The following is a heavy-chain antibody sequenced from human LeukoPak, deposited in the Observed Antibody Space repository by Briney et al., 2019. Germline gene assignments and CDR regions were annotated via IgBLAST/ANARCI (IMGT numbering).Heavy chain of an antibody. V-gene: IGHV4-34*01. J-gene: IGHJ6*03. CDR3: ARVKDPGGYYYYYYMDV. D-gene: IGHD3-16*01. CDR1: GGSFSGYY. CDR2: INHSGGT. Sequence: SETLSLTCAVYGGSFSGYYWSWIRQPPGKGLEWIGEINHSGGTKYNPSLKSRVTISVDTSKNQFSLKLSSVAAADTAMYYCARVKDPGGYYYYYYMDVWGKGTTVTVSS.